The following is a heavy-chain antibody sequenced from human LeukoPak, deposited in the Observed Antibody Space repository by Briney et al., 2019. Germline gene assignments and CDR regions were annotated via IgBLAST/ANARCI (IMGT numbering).Heavy chain of an antibody. D-gene: IGHD2-15*01. CDR1: GGSISSGSYY. CDR3: ARGQWWYHHLGPPKYYFDY. CDR2: IYTSGST. J-gene: IGHJ4*02. V-gene: IGHV4-61*02. Sequence: PSETLSLTCTVSGGSISSGSYYWSWIRQPAGKGLEWIGRIYTSGSTNYNPSLKSRVTISVDTSKNQFSLKLSSVTAADTAVYYCARGQWWYHHLGPPKYYFDYWGQGTLVTVSS.